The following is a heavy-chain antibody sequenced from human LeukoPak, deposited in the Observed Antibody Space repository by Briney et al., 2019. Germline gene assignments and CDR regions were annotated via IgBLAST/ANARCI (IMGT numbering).Heavy chain of an antibody. CDR1: VFTPISYA. CDR2: ISVSGGST. J-gene: IGHJ4*02. D-gene: IGHD2-2*01. V-gene: IGHV3-23*01. CDR3: AKDRGYCGSTSCPQYFDY. Sequence: GGSLRLSCAASVFTPISYAMSWVRDAPGGGVGWGSPISVSGGSTYYADSVKGRFTISRDNSKNTLYLQMNSLRAEDTAVYYCAKDRGYCGSTSCPQYFDYWGQGTLVTVSS.